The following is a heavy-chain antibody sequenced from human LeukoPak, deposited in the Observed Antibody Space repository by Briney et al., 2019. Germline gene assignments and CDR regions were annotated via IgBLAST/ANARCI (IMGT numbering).Heavy chain of an antibody. J-gene: IGHJ6*02. Sequence: GGSLRLSCAASGFTFSSYAMSWVRQAPGKGLEWVSAISGSGGSTYYADSVKGRFTISRDNSKNTLYLQMNSLRAEDTAVYYCARDVLGAMVRGVMAPNYYYYGMDVWGQGTTVTVSS. CDR2: ISGSGGST. V-gene: IGHV3-23*01. D-gene: IGHD3-10*01. CDR1: GFTFSSYA. CDR3: ARDVLGAMVRGVMAPNYYYYGMDV.